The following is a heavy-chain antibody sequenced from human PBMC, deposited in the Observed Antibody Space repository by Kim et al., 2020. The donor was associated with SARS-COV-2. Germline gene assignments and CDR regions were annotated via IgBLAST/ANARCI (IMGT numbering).Heavy chain of an antibody. CDR1: GGSISSYY. V-gene: IGHV4-59*13. J-gene: IGHJ3*02. CDR3: ASFRRGWELPLGAFDI. D-gene: IGHD1-26*01. Sequence: SETLSLTCTVSGGSISSYYWSWIRQPPGKGLEWIGYIYYSGSTNYNPSLKSRVTISVDTSKNQFSLKLSSVTAADTAVYYCASFRRGWELPLGAFDIWGQGTMVTVSS. CDR2: IYYSGST.